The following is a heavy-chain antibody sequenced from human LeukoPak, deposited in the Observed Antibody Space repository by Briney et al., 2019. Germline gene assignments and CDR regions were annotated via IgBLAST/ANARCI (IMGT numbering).Heavy chain of an antibody. V-gene: IGHV3-21*01. J-gene: IGHJ3*02. Sequence: KSGGSLRLSCAASGFTFSSYSMNWVRQAPGKGLEWVSSISSSSSYIYYADSVKGRFTISRDNAKNSLYLQMNSLRAEDTAVYYCARVSGNIVVVPASSEWELPPTTSDAFDIWGQGTMVTVSS. CDR3: ARVSGNIVVVPASSEWELPPTTSDAFDI. CDR2: ISSSSSYI. D-gene: IGHD2-2*01. CDR1: GFTFSSYS.